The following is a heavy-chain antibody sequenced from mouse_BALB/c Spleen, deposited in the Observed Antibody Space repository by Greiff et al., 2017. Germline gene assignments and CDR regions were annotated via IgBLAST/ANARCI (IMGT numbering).Heavy chain of an antibody. Sequence: VHVVVSGPGLVAPSQSLSITCTVSGFSLTSYGVHWVRQPPGKGLEWLGVIWAGGSTNYNLALMSRLSISKDNSKIQVFLKMNSLQTDDTAMYYCARAYYRYDWYFDVWGAGTTGTVSS. CDR3: ARAYYRYDWYFDV. CDR1: GFSLTSYG. J-gene: IGHJ1*01. CDR2: IWAGGST. D-gene: IGHD2-14*01. V-gene: IGHV2-9*02.